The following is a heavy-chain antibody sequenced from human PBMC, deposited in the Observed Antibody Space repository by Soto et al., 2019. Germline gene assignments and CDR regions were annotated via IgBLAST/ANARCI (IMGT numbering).Heavy chain of an antibody. CDR2: ISYDGRDK. Sequence: QVQLMESGGGVVQPGRSLRLSCAASGLTFSTYAMHWVRQGPGKGLEWVAVISYDGRDKYYADSVKGRFIISRDNSKNTLYLQVNSLRGEDTAVYYCASGQSYLDFWGQGTPVTVSS. J-gene: IGHJ4*02. CDR3: ASGQSYLDF. V-gene: IGHV3-30*14. CDR1: GLTFSTYA.